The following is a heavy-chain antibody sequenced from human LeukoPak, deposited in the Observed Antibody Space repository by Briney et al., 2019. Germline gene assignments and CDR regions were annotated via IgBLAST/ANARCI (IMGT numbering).Heavy chain of an antibody. Sequence: GGSLRLSCAASGFTFSSYWMSWVRQAPGKGLEWVSSISSSSSYIYYADSVKGRFTISRDNSKNTLYLQMNSLRAEDTAVYYCAKDRAPPYYYDSSVDYWGQGTLVTVSS. CDR1: GFTFSSYW. CDR2: ISSSSSYI. V-gene: IGHV3-21*01. D-gene: IGHD3-22*01. CDR3: AKDRAPPYYYDSSVDY. J-gene: IGHJ4*02.